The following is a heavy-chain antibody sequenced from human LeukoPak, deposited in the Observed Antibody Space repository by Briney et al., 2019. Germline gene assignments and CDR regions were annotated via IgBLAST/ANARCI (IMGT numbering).Heavy chain of an antibody. CDR3: ARGEPYSSSWPLPDDY. J-gene: IGHJ4*02. Sequence: GGSLRLSCAASGFTFDDYAMHWVRQAPGKGLEWVSGISWNSGSIGYADSVKGRFTISRDNAKNSLYLQMNSLRAEDTALYYCARGEPYSSSWPLPDDYWGQGTLVTVSS. CDR1: GFTFDDYA. D-gene: IGHD6-13*01. V-gene: IGHV3-9*01. CDR2: ISWNSGSI.